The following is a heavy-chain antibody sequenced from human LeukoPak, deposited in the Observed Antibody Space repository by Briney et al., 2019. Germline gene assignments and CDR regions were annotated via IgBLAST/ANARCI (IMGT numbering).Heavy chain of an antibody. V-gene: IGHV3-23*01. J-gene: IGHJ6*03. CDR2: INGSGVST. CDR3: ASQYIEVNYYYHMDV. Sequence: GGSPRLSCAASGLTFSGYAMAWVRQAPGKGLEWVSTINGSGVSTYYGDSVKGRFTISRDNSKNTLYLQMNSLRVEGTAVYYCASQYIEVNYYYHMDVWGTGTTVIVSS. CDR1: GLTFSGYA. D-gene: IGHD5-18*01.